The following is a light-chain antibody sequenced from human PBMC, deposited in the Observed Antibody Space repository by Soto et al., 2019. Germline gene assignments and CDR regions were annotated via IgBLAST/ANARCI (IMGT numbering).Light chain of an antibody. CDR1: QSVSSN. V-gene: IGKV3-15*01. J-gene: IGKJ2*01. CDR2: VAS. Sequence: EIVMTQSPATLSVSPGERATLSCRASQSVSSNLAWYQQKPGQAPRLLIYVASTRATGIPARLSGSGSGTEFTLTISSRQSEDFAVYYCQQYNNWPPHTFGQGTKLEIK. CDR3: QQYNNWPPHT.